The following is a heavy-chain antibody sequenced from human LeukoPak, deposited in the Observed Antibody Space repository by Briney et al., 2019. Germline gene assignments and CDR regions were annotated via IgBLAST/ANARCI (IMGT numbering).Heavy chain of an antibody. J-gene: IGHJ4*02. D-gene: IGHD4-17*01. Sequence: SETLSLTCTVSGGSISSYYWSWIRQPPGKGLEWIGYIYYSGSTNYNPSLKSRVTISVDTSKNQLSLKLSSVTAADTAVYYCARGYYGDYLYYFDYWGQGTLVTVSS. V-gene: IGHV4-59*08. CDR2: IYYSGST. CDR1: GGSISSYY. CDR3: ARGYYGDYLYYFDY.